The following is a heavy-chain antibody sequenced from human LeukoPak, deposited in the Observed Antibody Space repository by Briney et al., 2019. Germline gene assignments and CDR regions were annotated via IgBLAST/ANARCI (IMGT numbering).Heavy chain of an antibody. J-gene: IGHJ3*02. CDR3: ARLLGCSGGSCHDAFDI. Sequence: SETLSLTCTISGGSISNYYWSWIRQPPGKGLEWIGYNYYGWSTNYNPSLKSRVTISVDTSKNQFSLKLTSVTAADTAVYYCARLLGCSGGSCHDAFDIWGQGTMVTVSS. V-gene: IGHV4-59*01. CDR1: GGSISNYY. CDR2: NYYGWST. D-gene: IGHD2-15*01.